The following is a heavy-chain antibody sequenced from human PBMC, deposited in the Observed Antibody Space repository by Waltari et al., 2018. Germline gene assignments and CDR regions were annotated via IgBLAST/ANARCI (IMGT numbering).Heavy chain of an antibody. V-gene: IGHV4-34*01. D-gene: IGHD3-3*01. CDR2: INHSGST. Sequence: QVQLQQWGAGLLKPSETLSLTCAVYGGSFSGYYWSWIRQPPGKGLEWIGEINHSGSTNYNPSPKSRVTISVDTSKNQFSLKLSSVTAADTAVYYCARSKPPFWSGYYYYYYYGMDVWGQGTTVIVSS. CDR1: GGSFSGYY. CDR3: ARSKPPFWSGYYYYYYYGMDV. J-gene: IGHJ6*02.